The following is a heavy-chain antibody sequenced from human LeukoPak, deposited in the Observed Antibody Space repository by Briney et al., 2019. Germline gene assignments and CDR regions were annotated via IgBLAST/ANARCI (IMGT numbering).Heavy chain of an antibody. CDR3: ARDRIAAAGTGEFDY. CDR1: GGSISTYY. Sequence: SETLSLTCTVSGGSISTYYWNWIRQPPGKGLEWIGYIYYSGSTNYNPSLKSRVTISVDTSKNQFSLKLSSVTAADTAVYYCARDRIAAAGTGEFDYWGQGTLVTVSS. CDR2: IYYSGST. V-gene: IGHV4-59*01. D-gene: IGHD6-13*01. J-gene: IGHJ4*02.